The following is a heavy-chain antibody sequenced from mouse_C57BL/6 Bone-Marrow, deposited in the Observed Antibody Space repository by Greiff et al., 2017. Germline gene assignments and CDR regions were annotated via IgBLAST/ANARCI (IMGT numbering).Heavy chain of an antibody. Sequence: EVQRVESGPGLVKPSQSLSLTCSVTGYSITSGYYWNWIRQFPGNNLEWMGYISYDGSNNYNPSLKNRISITRDTSKNQFFLKLNSVTTEDTATYYGARDWMRGCAFAYWGQGTLVTVSA. CDR3: ARDWMRGCAFAY. J-gene: IGHJ3*01. CDR1: GYSITSGYY. CDR2: ISYDGSN. V-gene: IGHV3-6*01.